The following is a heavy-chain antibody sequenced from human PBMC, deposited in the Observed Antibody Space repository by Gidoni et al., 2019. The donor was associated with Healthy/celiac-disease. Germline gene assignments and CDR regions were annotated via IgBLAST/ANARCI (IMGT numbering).Heavy chain of an antibody. D-gene: IGHD3-3*01. V-gene: IGHV4-34*01. J-gene: IGHJ5*02. CDR1: GGSFSVYY. Sequence: QVQLQQWGAGLLKPSETLSLTCAVHGGSFSVYYWSWIRQPPGKGLEWIGEINHSGSTNYNPSLKSRVTISVDTSKNQFSLKLSSVTAADTAVYYCARGREYYDFWSGYYSSDWFDPWGQGTLVTVSS. CDR3: ARGREYYDFWSGYYSSDWFDP. CDR2: INHSGST.